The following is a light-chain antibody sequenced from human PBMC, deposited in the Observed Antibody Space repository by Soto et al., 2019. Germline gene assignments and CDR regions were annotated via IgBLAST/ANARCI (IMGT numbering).Light chain of an antibody. CDR2: DAS. J-gene: IGKJ5*01. Sequence: EIVLTQSPATLSLSPGERVTLSCRASQSVSTDLGWYQQKPGQAPRLLIYDASNRATGIPARFSGSGSGTDFTLTISSLEPEDFAVYYCQQRYNWPPVTFGPGTRLEIK. V-gene: IGKV3-11*01. CDR1: QSVSTD. CDR3: QQRYNWPPVT.